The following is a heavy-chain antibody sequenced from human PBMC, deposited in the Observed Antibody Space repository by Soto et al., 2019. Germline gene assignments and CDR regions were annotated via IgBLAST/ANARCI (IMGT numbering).Heavy chain of an antibody. Sequence: QLQLQESGPGLVRPSETLSLTCSVSGDSIRSSSYYWGWIRQSPGEGLEWIGNIHNNGGTQYNPSLKSRVTTSVDTSKNQFSLKVTSITAADTGVYYCASRYAPSEFDHGGQGSLVTVSS. J-gene: IGHJ4*02. D-gene: IGHD2-2*01. V-gene: IGHV4-39*01. CDR1: GDSIRSSSYY. CDR2: IHNNGGT. CDR3: ASRYAPSEFDH.